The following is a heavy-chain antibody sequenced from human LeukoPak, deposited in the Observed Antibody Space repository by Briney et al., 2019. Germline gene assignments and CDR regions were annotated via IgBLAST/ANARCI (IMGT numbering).Heavy chain of an antibody. J-gene: IGHJ4*02. CDR2: INAGNGNT. V-gene: IGHV1-3*01. CDR1: GYTFTSYA. D-gene: IGHD2-21*02. Sequence: ASVKVSCKASGYTFTSYAMHWVRQAPGQRLEWMGWINAGNGNTKYSQKFQGRVTITRDTSASTAYMELSSLRSEDTAVYYCAGHIVVVTPYFDYWGQGTLVTVSS. CDR3: AGHIVVVTPYFDY.